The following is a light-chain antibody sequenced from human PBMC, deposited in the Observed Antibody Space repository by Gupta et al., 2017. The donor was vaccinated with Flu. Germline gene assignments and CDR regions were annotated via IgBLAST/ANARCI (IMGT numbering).Light chain of an antibody. CDR3: QQYNNWPPRT. V-gene: IGKV3-15*01. Sequence: ATLSVAPGERATLSCRASQSVSSNLAWYQQKPGQAPRLLIYGASTRATGIPARFSGSGSGTEFTLTISSLQSEDFAVYYCQQYNNWPPRTFGQGTKVEI. J-gene: IGKJ1*01. CDR1: QSVSSN. CDR2: GAS.